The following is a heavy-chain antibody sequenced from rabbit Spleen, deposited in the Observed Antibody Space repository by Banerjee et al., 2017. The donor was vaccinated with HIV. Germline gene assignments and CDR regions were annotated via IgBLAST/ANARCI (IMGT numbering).Heavy chain of an antibody. CDR3: AGDLAGVVGWNFNL. CDR1: GFSFSDRDV. J-gene: IGHJ4*01. Sequence: QEQLEESGGGLVKPEGSLTLTCKASGFSFSDRDVMCLVRQAPGKGLEWIACINTATGKAVYASWAKGRFTISKTSSTTVTLQMTSLTAADTATYFCAGDLAGVVGWNFNLLGPGTLVTVS. D-gene: IGHD4-1*01. CDR2: INTATGKA. V-gene: IGHV1S45*01.